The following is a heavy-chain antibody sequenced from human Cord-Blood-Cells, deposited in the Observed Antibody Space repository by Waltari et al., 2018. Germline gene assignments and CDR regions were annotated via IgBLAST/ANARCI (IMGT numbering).Heavy chain of an antibody. V-gene: IGHV3-30-3*01. CDR1: GFTFSSYA. D-gene: IGHD2-2*01. J-gene: IGHJ3*02. Sequence: QVQLVESGGGVVQPGRSLRLSCAASGFTFSSYAMHWVRQAPGKGLEWVAFISYDGSNKYYADSVKGRFTISRDNSKNTLYLQMNSLRAEDTAVYYCARVDCSSTSCHDAFDIWGQGTMVTVSS. CDR3: ARVDCSSTSCHDAFDI. CDR2: ISYDGSNK.